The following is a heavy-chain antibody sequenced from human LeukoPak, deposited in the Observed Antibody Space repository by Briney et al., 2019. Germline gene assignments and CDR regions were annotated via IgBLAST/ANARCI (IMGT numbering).Heavy chain of an antibody. D-gene: IGHD6-19*01. CDR3: ARLYGSGWYSEAFDY. CDR1: GYSFTSYW. V-gene: IGHV5-51*01. J-gene: IGHJ4*02. CDR2: IYPGDSDT. Sequence: GESLQISCKGSGYSFTSYWIGWVRQLPGKGLEWMGIIYPGDSDTRYSPSFQGQVTISADKSISTAYLQWSSLKASDTAMYYCARLYGSGWYSEAFDYWGQGTLVTVSS.